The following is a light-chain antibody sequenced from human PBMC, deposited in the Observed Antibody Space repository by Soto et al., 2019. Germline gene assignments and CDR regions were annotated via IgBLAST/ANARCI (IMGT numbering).Light chain of an antibody. CDR2: DAS. CDR1: QSISSW. V-gene: IGKV1-5*01. Sequence: DIPMTQSPSTLSASVGDRVTITCRASQSISSWLAWYQQKPGKAPKLLIYDASSLESGVPSRFSGSGSGTEFTLTISSLQPDDFATYYCQQYNSYSTWMFGQGTKVEIK. CDR3: QQYNSYSTWM. J-gene: IGKJ1*01.